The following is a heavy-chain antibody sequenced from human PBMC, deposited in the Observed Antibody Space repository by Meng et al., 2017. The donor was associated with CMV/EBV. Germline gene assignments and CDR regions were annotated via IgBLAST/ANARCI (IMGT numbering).Heavy chain of an antibody. V-gene: IGHV5-51*01. CDR2: IYPGDSDT. Sequence: GESLKISCEGSGYTFTSYWIVWVRQMPGKGLEWMGIIYPGDSDTKYSPSFQGQVTISADKSISTAYLQWSSLKASDTAIYYCARRRSSSRWFDPWGQGTQVTVSS. D-gene: IGHD6-6*01. J-gene: IGHJ5*02. CDR1: GYTFTSYW. CDR3: ARRRSSSRWFDP.